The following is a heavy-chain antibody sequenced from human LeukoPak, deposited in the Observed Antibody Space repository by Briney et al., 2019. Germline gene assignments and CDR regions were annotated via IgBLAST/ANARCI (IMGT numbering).Heavy chain of an antibody. J-gene: IGHJ4*02. V-gene: IGHV3-23*01. CDR2: LSDAGSRI. D-gene: IGHD3-10*01. CDR1: GFTFSSYA. CDR3: ARDHRKVRGVIDY. Sequence: GGSLRLSCAASGFTFSSYAMSWVRQAPGKGLEWVSGLSDAGSRIYYADSVKGRFTISRDNSKNTLYLQMNSLRAEDTAVYYCARDHRKVRGVIDYWGQGTLVTVSS.